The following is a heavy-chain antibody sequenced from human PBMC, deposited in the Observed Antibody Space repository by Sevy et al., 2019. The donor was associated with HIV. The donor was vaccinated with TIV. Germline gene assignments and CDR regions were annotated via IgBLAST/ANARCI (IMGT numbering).Heavy chain of an antibody. Sequence: GGSLRLSCAASGFSFNNYDMNWVRQAPGKGLEWISYISTSSSHIYYVGSVKGRFTISRDNANNSLSVQMNSLRAEDTAVYYCAREGGYTDQGMDVWGQGTTVTVSS. D-gene: IGHD5-12*01. J-gene: IGHJ6*02. CDR1: GFSFNNYD. V-gene: IGHV3-48*01. CDR2: ISTSSSHI. CDR3: AREGGYTDQGMDV.